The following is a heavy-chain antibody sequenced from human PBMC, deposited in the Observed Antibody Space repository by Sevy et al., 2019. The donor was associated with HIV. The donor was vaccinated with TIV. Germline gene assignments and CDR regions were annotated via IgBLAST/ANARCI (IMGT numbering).Heavy chain of an antibody. CDR1: GYTFTSYD. CDR2: MNPNSGNT. J-gene: IGHJ6*02. CDR3: TRVDPYYEFGDV. V-gene: IGHV1-8*01. D-gene: IGHD3-3*01. Sequence: ASVKVSCKASGYTFTSYDINWVRQATGQGLEWMGWMNPNSGNTGYAQKFQGRVTMTRNTSISTAYMELSSLRSDDTAVYYCTRVDPYYEFGDVWGQGTTVTVSS.